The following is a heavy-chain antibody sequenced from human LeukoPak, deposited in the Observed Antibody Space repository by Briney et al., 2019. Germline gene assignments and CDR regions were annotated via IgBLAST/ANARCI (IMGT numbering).Heavy chain of an antibody. CDR3: ARISPSSGTQHAVDY. CDR2: IIPILGIA. Sequence: SVKVSCKASGGTFSSYAISWVRQAPGQGLEWMRRIIPILGIANYAQKFQGRVTITADKSTSTAYMELSSLRSEDTAVYYCARISPSSGTQHAVDYWGQGTLVTVSS. V-gene: IGHV1-69*04. J-gene: IGHJ4*02. D-gene: IGHD3-22*01. CDR1: GGTFSSYA.